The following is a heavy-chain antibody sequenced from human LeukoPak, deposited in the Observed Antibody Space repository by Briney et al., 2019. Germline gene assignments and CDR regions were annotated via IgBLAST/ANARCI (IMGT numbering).Heavy chain of an antibody. CDR2: IKQVGGVK. D-gene: IGHD1-1*01. V-gene: IGHV3-7*01. CDR1: GFTVSSNY. J-gene: IGHJ4*02. Sequence: PGGSLRLSCAASGFTVSSNYMSWVRQAPGKGLEWVVNIKQVGGVKYYVDSVKGRFTISRDNAKNSLYLQMNSLRAEDTAVYYCARVSRHNFGSFDYWGQGTLVTVSS. CDR3: ARVSRHNFGSFDY.